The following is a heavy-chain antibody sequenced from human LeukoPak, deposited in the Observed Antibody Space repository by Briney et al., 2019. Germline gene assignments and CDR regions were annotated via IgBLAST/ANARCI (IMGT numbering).Heavy chain of an antibody. D-gene: IGHD5-24*01. CDR2: IYYSGGT. CDR3: ARGRDAPDY. Sequence: PSETLSLTCTVSGGSISSSSYYWSWIRQPPGKGLEWIGYIYYSGGTKYNPSLKSRVTISVDTSKNQFSLKLTSVTAADTAVYYCARGRDAPDYWGQGALVTVSS. J-gene: IGHJ4*02. CDR1: GGSISSSSYY. V-gene: IGHV4-61*01.